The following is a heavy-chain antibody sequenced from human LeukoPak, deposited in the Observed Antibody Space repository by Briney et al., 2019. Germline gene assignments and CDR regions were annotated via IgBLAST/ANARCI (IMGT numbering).Heavy chain of an antibody. D-gene: IGHD6-13*01. CDR2: IYYSGST. V-gene: IGHV4-39*07. CDR3: ARVGLGIAAANDY. J-gene: IGHJ4*02. CDR1: GGSISSSSYY. Sequence: SETLSLTCTVSGGSISSSSYYWGWIRQPPGKGLEWIGSIYYSGSTYYNPSLKSRVTISVDTSKNQFSLKLSSVTAADTAVYYCARVGLGIAAANDYWGQGTLVTVSS.